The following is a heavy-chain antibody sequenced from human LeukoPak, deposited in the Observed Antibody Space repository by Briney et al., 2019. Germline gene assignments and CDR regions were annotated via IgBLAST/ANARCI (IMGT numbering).Heavy chain of an antibody. Sequence: ASVKVSCKASGYTFTGYYMHWVRQAPGQGLEWMGWINPNSGGTNYAQKFQGWVTMTRDTSISTAYMELSSLRSEDTAVYYCARGTGKPGLNWFDPWGQGTLVTVSS. CDR2: INPNSGGT. D-gene: IGHD3-10*01. V-gene: IGHV1-2*04. CDR1: GYTFTGYY. J-gene: IGHJ5*02. CDR3: ARGTGKPGLNWFDP.